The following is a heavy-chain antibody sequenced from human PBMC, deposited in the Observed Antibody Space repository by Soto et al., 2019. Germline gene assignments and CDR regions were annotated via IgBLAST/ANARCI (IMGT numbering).Heavy chain of an antibody. Sequence: PGGSLRLSCAASGFTFSSYAMSWVRQAPGKGLEWVSGISGSGDSTYYADSVKGRFTISRDNSKNTLYLQMNSLRAEDTAVYYCAKEGIAAAGGARLNWFDPWGQGTLVTVSS. CDR1: GFTFSSYA. CDR2: ISGSGDST. CDR3: AKEGIAAAGGARLNWFDP. J-gene: IGHJ5*02. D-gene: IGHD6-13*01. V-gene: IGHV3-23*01.